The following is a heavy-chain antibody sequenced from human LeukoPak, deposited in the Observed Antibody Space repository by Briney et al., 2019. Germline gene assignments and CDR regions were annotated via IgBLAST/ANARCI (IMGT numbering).Heavy chain of an antibody. CDR1: GGSISSGGYS. D-gene: IGHD6-6*01. Sequence: SQTLSLTCAVSGGSISSGGYSWSWIRQPPGKGLEWIGYIYHSGSTYYSPSLKSRVTISVDRSKNQFSLKLSSVTAADTAVYYCARDRGSSSSYYYGMDVWGQGTTVTVSS. CDR3: ARDRGSSSSYYYGMDV. V-gene: IGHV4-30-2*01. J-gene: IGHJ6*02. CDR2: IYHSGST.